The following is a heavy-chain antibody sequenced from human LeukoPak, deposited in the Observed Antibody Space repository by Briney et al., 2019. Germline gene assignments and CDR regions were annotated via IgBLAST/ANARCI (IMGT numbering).Heavy chain of an antibody. V-gene: IGHV3-21*01. CDR2: ISSTSTFI. D-gene: IGHD3-22*01. Sequence: GGSLRLSCAAYGFTFSTYSMNWVRQAPGKGLEWVASISSTSTFIYSADSVKGRFTISRDTAKNSLFLQMNSLRAEDTAIYYCARDYFDSSDYPQTYYYYYMDVWGKGTTVTVSS. J-gene: IGHJ6*03. CDR1: GFTFSTYS. CDR3: ARDYFDSSDYPQTYYYYYMDV.